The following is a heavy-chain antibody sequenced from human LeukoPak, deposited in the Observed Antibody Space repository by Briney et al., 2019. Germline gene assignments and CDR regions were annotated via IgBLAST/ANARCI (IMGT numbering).Heavy chain of an antibody. CDR3: ARGINGGLAFDY. Sequence: GGSLRLSCAASGFTFSSYAMSWVRQAPGKGLEWVSAISGSGGSTYYADSVKGRFTISRDNSKNTLYLQMNSLRAEDTAVYYCARGINGGLAFDYWGQGTLVTVSS. V-gene: IGHV3-23*01. CDR2: ISGSGGST. CDR1: GFTFSSYA. J-gene: IGHJ4*02. D-gene: IGHD4-23*01.